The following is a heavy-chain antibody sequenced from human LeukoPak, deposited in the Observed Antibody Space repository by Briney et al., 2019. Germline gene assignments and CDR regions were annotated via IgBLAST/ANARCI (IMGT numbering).Heavy chain of an antibody. CDR2: ISSSSSYI. CDR1: GFTFSSYS. V-gene: IGHV3-21*01. CDR3: ARSQSAVGTTNY. D-gene: IGHD1-7*01. Sequence: GGSLRLSCAASGFTFSSYSMNWVRQAPGKGLEWVSSISSSSSYIYYADSVKGRFTISRDNAKNSLYLQMNSLRAEDTAVYYCARSQSAVGTTNYWGQGTLVTVSS. J-gene: IGHJ4*02.